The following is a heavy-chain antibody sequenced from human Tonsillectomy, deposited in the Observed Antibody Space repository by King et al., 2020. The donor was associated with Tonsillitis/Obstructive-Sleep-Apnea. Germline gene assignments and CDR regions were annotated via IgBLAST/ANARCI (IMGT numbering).Heavy chain of an antibody. Sequence: QLVQSRGGVVQPGRSLRLSCAASGFTFSSYAMHWVRQAPGKGLEWVAVISYDGSNKYYADSVKGRFTISRDNSKNTLYLQMNSLRAEDTAVYYCARERGSSFAFDIWGQGTMVTVSS. CDR1: GFTFSSYA. CDR2: ISYDGSNK. CDR3: ARERGSSFAFDI. D-gene: IGHD6-6*01. V-gene: IGHV3-30*04. J-gene: IGHJ3*02.